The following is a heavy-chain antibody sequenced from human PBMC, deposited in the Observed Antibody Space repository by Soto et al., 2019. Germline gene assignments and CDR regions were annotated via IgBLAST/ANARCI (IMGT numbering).Heavy chain of an antibody. D-gene: IGHD3-22*01. CDR1: GYTFTTYS. Sequence: QVQLVQSGAEVKKPGASVNVSCKASGYTFTTYSVTWMRQAPGQGLEWMGWINAFSGITKYAQNLQDRITMTTDTSTSTAYMELRSLRSEDTAIYYCAREKFYGSSGYYVGNWYFVLWGRGTLVTVSS. CDR2: INAFSGIT. J-gene: IGHJ2*01. V-gene: IGHV1-18*04. CDR3: AREKFYGSSGYYVGNWYFVL.